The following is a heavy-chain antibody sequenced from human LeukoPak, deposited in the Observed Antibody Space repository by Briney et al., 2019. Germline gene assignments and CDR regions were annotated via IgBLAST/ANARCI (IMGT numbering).Heavy chain of an antibody. J-gene: IGHJ4*02. CDR1: GFTFGDYA. CDR3: TRKRAVAVNYFDY. CDR2: IRSKAYGGTT. Sequence: GGSLRLSCTASGFTFGDYAMSWFRQAPGKGLEWVGFIRSKAYGGTTEYAASVKGRFTISRDDSKSIAYLQMNSLKTEDTAVYYCTRKRAVAVNYFDYWGQGTLVTVSS. D-gene: IGHD6-19*01. V-gene: IGHV3-49*03.